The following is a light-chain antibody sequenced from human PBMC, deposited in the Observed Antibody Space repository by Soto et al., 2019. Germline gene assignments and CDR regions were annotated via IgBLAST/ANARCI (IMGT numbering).Light chain of an antibody. V-gene: IGKV4-1*01. CDR2: GAS. CDR1: QSVLYNSNNKNH. CDR3: QQYYSIPFT. J-gene: IGKJ2*01. Sequence: DFVMTQAPDSLAVSLGERATINCKSSQSVLYNSNNKNHLGWFQQKPGHPPKLLIYGASFRPSGVPDRFSGSESVTDFTLTISSLQAEDVAGDYCQQYYSIPFTFGQGTKVDIK.